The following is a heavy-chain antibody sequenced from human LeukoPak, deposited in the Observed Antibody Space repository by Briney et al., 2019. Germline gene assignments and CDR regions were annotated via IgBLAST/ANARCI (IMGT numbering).Heavy chain of an antibody. CDR2: IYYRGHI. J-gene: IGHJ4*02. CDR3: ARRRPGYFEY. V-gene: IGHV4-39*01. D-gene: IGHD6-6*01. CDR1: GGSISSSSHL. Sequence: PSETLSLTCTVSGGSISSSSHLWDWIRQPPGKGLEWIGGIYYRGHIDYNLSLKSRLTISVDTSKNQFPLNLSSVTAADTAVYYCARRRPGYFEYWGQGALVTVSS.